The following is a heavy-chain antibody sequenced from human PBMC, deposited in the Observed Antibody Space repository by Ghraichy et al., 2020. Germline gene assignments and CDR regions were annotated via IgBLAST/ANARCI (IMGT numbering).Heavy chain of an antibody. D-gene: IGHD6-13*01. V-gene: IGHV4-59*01. Sequence: SETLSLTCTVSGGSISSYYWSWIRQPPGKGLEWIGYIYYSGSTNYNPSLKSRVTISVDTSKNQFSLKLSSVTAADTAVYYCARYGAMVTTEVSGIAAVMAWGFDYWGQGTLVTVSS. J-gene: IGHJ4*02. CDR3: ARYGAMVTTEVSGIAAVMAWGFDY. CDR2: IYYSGST. CDR1: GGSISSYY.